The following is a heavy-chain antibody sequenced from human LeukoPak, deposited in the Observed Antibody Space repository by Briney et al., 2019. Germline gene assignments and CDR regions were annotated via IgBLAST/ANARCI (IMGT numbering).Heavy chain of an antibody. CDR1: GGSISSHY. CDR3: ARLDFWSGYFDY. CDR2: IYYSGST. D-gene: IGHD3-3*01. V-gene: IGHV4-59*11. J-gene: IGHJ4*02. Sequence: SETLSLTCTVSGGSISSHYWSWIRQPPGKGLEWIGYIYYSGSTNYNPSLKSRVTISVDTSKNQFSLKLSSVTAADTAVYYCARLDFWSGYFDYWGQGTLVTVSS.